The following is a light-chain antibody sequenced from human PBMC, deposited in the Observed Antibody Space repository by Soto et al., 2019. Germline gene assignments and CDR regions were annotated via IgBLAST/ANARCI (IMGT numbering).Light chain of an antibody. J-gene: IGKJ2*01. CDR3: QQYDDLPYT. V-gene: IGKV1-33*01. CDR1: DDCNNY. CDR2: DAS. Sequence: IQMTQSPSSMSASVGDRVTIACQASDDCNNYLSWFQQKSGKAPKLLIYDASQLEAGVPSRFSGSGSGADFTFTITSLQAEDTATYFCQQYDDLPYTFGQGTKLEIK.